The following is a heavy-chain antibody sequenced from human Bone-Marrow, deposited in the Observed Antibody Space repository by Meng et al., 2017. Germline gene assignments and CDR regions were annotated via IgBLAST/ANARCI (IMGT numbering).Heavy chain of an antibody. J-gene: IGHJ3*02. CDR1: GYTFTSYA. CDR2: INAGNGNT. CDR3: ARDGIVGATRVSGVYDAFDI. D-gene: IGHD1-26*01. V-gene: IGHV1-3*01. Sequence: ASVKVSCKASGYTFTSYAMHWVRQAPGQRLEWMGWINAGNGNTKYSQKFQGRVTITRDTSASTAYMELSSLRSEDTAVYYCARDGIVGATRVSGVYDAFDIWGQGTMVTFAS.